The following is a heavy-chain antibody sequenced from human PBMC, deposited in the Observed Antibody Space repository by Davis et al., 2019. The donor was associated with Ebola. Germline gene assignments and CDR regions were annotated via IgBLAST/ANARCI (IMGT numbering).Heavy chain of an antibody. CDR2: ISGSGGST. Sequence: GESLKISCAASGFTFSSYAMSWVRQAPGKGLEWVSAISGSGGSTYYADSVKGRFTISRDNSKNTLYLQMNSLRAEDTAVYYCAKEDDYGDYGGDYWGQGTLVTVSS. CDR1: GFTFSSYA. CDR3: AKEDDYGDYGGDY. D-gene: IGHD4-17*01. V-gene: IGHV3-23*01. J-gene: IGHJ4*02.